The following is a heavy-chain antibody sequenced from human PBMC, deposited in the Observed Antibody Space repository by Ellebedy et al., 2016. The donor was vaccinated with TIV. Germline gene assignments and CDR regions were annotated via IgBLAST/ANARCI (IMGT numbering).Heavy chain of an antibody. CDR2: ISYSGDLM. D-gene: IGHD3-3*01. V-gene: IGHV3-11*04. CDR1: GFTFSGYY. Sequence: GESLKISCAASGFTFSGYYMSWFRQAPGKGPEWVSYISYSGDLMYYADSVKGRFTTSRDNAENSLYLQMDSLRAEDTAVYYCARWYDDSWTGYYSWGQGTLVTVSS. J-gene: IGHJ4*02. CDR3: ARWYDDSWTGYYS.